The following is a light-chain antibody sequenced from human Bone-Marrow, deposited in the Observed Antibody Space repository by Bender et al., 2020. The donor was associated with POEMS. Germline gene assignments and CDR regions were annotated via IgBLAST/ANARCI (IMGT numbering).Light chain of an antibody. CDR3: SSWDDSLNGWV. J-gene: IGLJ3*02. Sequence: ALPQPPSAFGTPGQSVTISCSGTSSNFGHNVANWYQHFPGTAPKLLTYSNNQRPSGVPDRFSASTSGTSASLAISGLHSDDEADYYCSSWDDSLNGWVFGGGTKLTVL. CDR2: SNN. V-gene: IGLV1-44*01. CDR1: SSNFGHNV.